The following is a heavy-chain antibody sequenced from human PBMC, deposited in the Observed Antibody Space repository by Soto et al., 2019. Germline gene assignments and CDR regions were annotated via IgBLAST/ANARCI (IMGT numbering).Heavy chain of an antibody. Sequence: SETLSLTCTVSGGSISSSSYYWGWIRQPPGKGLEWIGSIYYSGSTYYNPSLKSRVTISVDTSKNQFSLKLSSVTAADTAVYYCARSGGGGGYFDYWGQGTLVTVSS. CDR2: IYYSGST. V-gene: IGHV4-39*01. CDR3: ARSGGGGGYFDY. CDR1: GGSISSSSYY. J-gene: IGHJ4*02. D-gene: IGHD3-16*01.